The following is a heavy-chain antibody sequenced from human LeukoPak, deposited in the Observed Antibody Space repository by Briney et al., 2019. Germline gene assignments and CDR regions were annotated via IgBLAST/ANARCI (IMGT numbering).Heavy chain of an antibody. CDR1: GFTFSSYA. J-gene: IGHJ4*02. CDR3: AKESITMVRGVISRIFDY. Sequence: GGSLRLSCAASGFTFSSYAMSSVRQAPGKGLEWVSAISGSGGSTYYADSVKGRFTISRDNSKNTLYLQMNSLRAEDTAVYYCAKESITMVRGVISRIFDYWGQGTLVTVSS. D-gene: IGHD3-10*01. V-gene: IGHV3-23*01. CDR2: ISGSGGST.